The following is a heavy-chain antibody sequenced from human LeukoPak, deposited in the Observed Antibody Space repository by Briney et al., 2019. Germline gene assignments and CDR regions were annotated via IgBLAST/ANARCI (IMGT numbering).Heavy chain of an antibody. D-gene: IGHD1-26*01. CDR1: GYTFTGYY. CDR2: INPNSGGT. Sequence: ASVKVSCKASGYTFTGYYMHWVRQAPGQGLEWMGWINPNSGGTNYAQKFQGRVTMTRDTSISTAYMELSRLRSDDTAVYYCARDRAIYSGSYYPFDYWGQGTLVTVSS. CDR3: ARDRAIYSGSYYPFDY. V-gene: IGHV1-2*02. J-gene: IGHJ4*02.